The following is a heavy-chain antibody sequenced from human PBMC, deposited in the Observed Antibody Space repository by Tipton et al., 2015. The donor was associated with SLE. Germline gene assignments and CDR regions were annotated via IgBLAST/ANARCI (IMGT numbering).Heavy chain of an antibody. Sequence: SGAEVKKPGSSVKVSCKASGGTFSSYAMSWVRQAPGKGLEWVSSISSSSSYIYYADSVKGRFTISRDNAKNSLYLQMNSLRAEDTAVYYCARGLWDNWNFFDYWGQGTLITVSS. CDR2: ISSSSSYI. CDR3: ARGLWDNWNFFDY. V-gene: IGHV3-21*01. J-gene: IGHJ4*02. CDR1: GGTFSSYA. D-gene: IGHD1-20*01.